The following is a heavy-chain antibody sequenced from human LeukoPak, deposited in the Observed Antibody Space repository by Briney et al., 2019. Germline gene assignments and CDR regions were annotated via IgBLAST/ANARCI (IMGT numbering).Heavy chain of an antibody. CDR2: IKQDGSEK. D-gene: IGHD3-22*01. J-gene: IGHJ4*02. CDR3: ARFYYYDSSGYPNYFDY. V-gene: IGHV3-7*01. CDR1: GFTFDDYA. Sequence: GGSLRLSCAASGFTFDDYAMHWVRQAPGKGLEWVANIKQDGSEKYYVDSVKGRFTISTDNAKDSLYLQMNSLRAEDTAVYYCARFYYYDSSGYPNYFDYWGQGTLVTVSS.